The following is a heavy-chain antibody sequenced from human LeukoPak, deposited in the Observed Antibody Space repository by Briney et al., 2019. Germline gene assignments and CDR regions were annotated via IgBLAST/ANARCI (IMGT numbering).Heavy chain of an antibody. CDR2: IYTSGST. V-gene: IGHV4-4*09. J-gene: IGHJ3*02. Sequence: SETLSLTCTVSGGSISSYYWSWIRQPPGKGLEWIGYIYTSGSTNYNPSLKGRVTISVDTSKNQFSLKLSSVTAADAAVYYCARSVAAAGDAFDIWGQGTMVTVSS. D-gene: IGHD6-13*01. CDR3: ARSVAAAGDAFDI. CDR1: GGSISSYY.